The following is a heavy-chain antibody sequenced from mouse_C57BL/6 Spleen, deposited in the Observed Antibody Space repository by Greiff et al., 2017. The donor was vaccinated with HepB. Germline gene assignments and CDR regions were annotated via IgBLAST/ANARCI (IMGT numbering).Heavy chain of an antibody. Sequence: VQLQQSGAELVRPGASVTLSCKASGYTFTDYEMHWVKQTPVHGLEWIGAIDPETGGTAYNQKFKGKAILTADKSSSTAYMELRSLTSEDSAVYYCTRKGYYGSSPYYFDYWGQGTTLTVSS. D-gene: IGHD1-1*01. J-gene: IGHJ2*01. CDR2: IDPETGGT. CDR3: TRKGYYGSSPYYFDY. V-gene: IGHV1-15*01. CDR1: GYTFTDYE.